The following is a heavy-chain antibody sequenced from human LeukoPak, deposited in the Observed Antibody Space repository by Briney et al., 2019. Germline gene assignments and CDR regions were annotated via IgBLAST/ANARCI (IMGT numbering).Heavy chain of an antibody. CDR1: GFTFSSHW. J-gene: IGHJ4*02. Sequence: RGCPRLSCAASGFTFSSHWMTSVRQAPGRGLEWVANIKEDGSETFYGDSVKGRFTISRDNAETSLNLQMNNLRPEDTAMYYCARPLFGAISPGYWGQGTLVTVSS. CDR2: IKEDGSET. V-gene: IGHV3-7*01. D-gene: IGHD3-10*01. CDR3: ARPLFGAISPGY.